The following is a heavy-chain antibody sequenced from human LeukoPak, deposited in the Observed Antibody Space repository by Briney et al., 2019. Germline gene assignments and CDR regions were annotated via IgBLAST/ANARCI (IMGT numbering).Heavy chain of an antibody. CDR3: AKASLELDEEYYYYYYMDV. J-gene: IGHJ6*03. Sequence: GGSLRLSCAASGFTFSSSWMTWVRQAPGKGLEWVASIREDGSEKTSVDSVKGRFTISRDNAKNSLYLQMDSLRAEDTAVYYCAKASLELDEEYYYYYYMDVWGKGTTVTVSS. V-gene: IGHV3-7*01. D-gene: IGHD1-7*01. CDR1: GFTFSSSW. CDR2: IREDGSEK.